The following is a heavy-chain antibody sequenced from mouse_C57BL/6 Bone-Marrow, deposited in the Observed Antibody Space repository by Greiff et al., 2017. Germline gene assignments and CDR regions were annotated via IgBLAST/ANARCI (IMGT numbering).Heavy chain of an antibody. J-gene: IGHJ2*01. V-gene: IGHV14-4*01. CDR3: TFYSNYYFDY. Sequence: EVQLQQSGAELVRPGASVKLSCTASGFNIKDDYMHWVKQRPEQGLEWIGWLAPENGDTEYASKFQGRTTITADTSSNTAYLQLSSLTSEDTAVYYCTFYSNYYFDYWGQGTTLTVSS. CDR1: GFNIKDDY. D-gene: IGHD2-5*01. CDR2: LAPENGDT.